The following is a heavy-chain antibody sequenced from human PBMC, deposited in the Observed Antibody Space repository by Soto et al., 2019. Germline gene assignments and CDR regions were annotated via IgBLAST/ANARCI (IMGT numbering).Heavy chain of an antibody. D-gene: IGHD2-15*01. CDR3: AREVVAATYWFDP. Sequence: VQLVESGGGLVQPGGSLRLSCAATGFTFSSYSMNWVRQAPGKGLEWVSSISSSSSYIYYADSVKGRFTISRDNAKNSLYLQMNSLRAEDTAVYYCAREVVAATYWFDPWGQGTLVTVSS. CDR1: GFTFSSYS. J-gene: IGHJ5*02. V-gene: IGHV3-21*01. CDR2: ISSSSSYI.